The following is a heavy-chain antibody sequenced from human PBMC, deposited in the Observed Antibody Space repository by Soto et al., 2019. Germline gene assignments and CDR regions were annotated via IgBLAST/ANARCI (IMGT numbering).Heavy chain of an antibody. CDR2: IIPILGIA. J-gene: IGHJ2*01. CDR3: ARDYGLRYFDWLLRKDWYFDL. V-gene: IGHV1-69*04. D-gene: IGHD3-9*01. Sequence: SVKVSCKASGGTFSGYTISWVRQAPGQGLEWMGRIIPILGIANYAQKFQGRVTITADKSTSTAYMELSSLRSEDTAVYYCARDYGLRYFDWLLRKDWYFDLWGRGTLVTVSS. CDR1: GGTFSGYT.